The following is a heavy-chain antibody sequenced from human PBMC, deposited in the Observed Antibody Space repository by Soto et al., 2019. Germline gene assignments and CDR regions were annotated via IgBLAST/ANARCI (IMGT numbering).Heavy chain of an antibody. CDR3: AKTAHGWFSAFDI. CDR2: ISGSGGTT. Sequence: EVQLLESGGGLVQPGGSLRLSCAASGFTFSSYAMSWVRQAPGKGLEWVSAISGSGGTTYYADSVKGRFTFSRDNSKNTLYLQMHSLRAEDTAVYYCAKTAHGWFSAFDIWGQGTMVSVSS. CDR1: GFTFSSYA. D-gene: IGHD6-19*01. V-gene: IGHV3-23*01. J-gene: IGHJ3*02.